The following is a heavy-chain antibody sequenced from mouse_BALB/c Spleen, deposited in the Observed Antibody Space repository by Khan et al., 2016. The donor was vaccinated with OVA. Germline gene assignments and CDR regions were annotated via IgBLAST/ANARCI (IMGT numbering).Heavy chain of an antibody. CDR1: GYSFTVYY. J-gene: IGHJ3*01. V-gene: IGHV1-20*01. CDR2: VNPNNGDT. CDR3: ERGSEFFPY. Sequence: VQLQQSGPDLVKPGASVKISCKASGYSFTVYYMTWVKQSHGKSPEWIGRVNPNNGDTNYNQNFKGKAILTVDKSSNTAYMELRSLTSEDSAVFYFERGSEFFPYWGQGILVTASA.